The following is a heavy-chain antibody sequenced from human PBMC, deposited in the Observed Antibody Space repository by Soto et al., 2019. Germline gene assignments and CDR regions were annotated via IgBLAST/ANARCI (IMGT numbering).Heavy chain of an antibody. D-gene: IGHD2-15*01. CDR3: TTGSVEGF. J-gene: IGHJ6*02. V-gene: IGHV3-15*07. CDR2: VYTSAEGGAT. CDR1: GFSVTNAW. Sequence: AGGSLRLSCAASGFSVTNAWMNWVRQAPGKGLEWVGRVYTSAEGGATNYAAPVKGRFTISRDDSKNTVYLQMNCLMTEDTAVYYCTTGSVEGFWGQGTTVTVPS.